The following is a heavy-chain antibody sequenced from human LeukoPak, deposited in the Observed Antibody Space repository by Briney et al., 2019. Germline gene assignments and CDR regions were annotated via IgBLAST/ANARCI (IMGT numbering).Heavy chain of an antibody. Sequence: GGSLRLSCAASGFTFSSYSMNWVRQAPGKGLEWVSCISSSSSYIYYADSVKGRFTISRDNAKNSLYLQMNSLRAEDTAVYYCAREGVTIFGVVIQNSETFGYYGMDVWGQGTTVTVSS. J-gene: IGHJ6*02. CDR1: GFTFSSYS. D-gene: IGHD3-3*01. V-gene: IGHV3-21*01. CDR3: AREGVTIFGVVIQNSETFGYYGMDV. CDR2: ISSSSSYI.